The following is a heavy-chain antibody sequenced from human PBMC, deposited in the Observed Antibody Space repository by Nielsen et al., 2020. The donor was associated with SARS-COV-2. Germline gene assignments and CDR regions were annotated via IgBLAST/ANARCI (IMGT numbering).Heavy chain of an antibody. D-gene: IGHD4-17*01. CDR1: GFTFSSYS. J-gene: IGHJ2*01. Sequence: GGSLRLSCAASGFTFSSYSMNWVRQAPGKGLEWVSNISSSSSTIYYADSVKGRFTISRDNAKNSLYLQMNSLRAEDTAVYYCARVAGGYYGDNQGPYWYFDLWGRGTLVTVSS. V-gene: IGHV3-48*01. CDR3: ARVAGGYYGDNQGPYWYFDL. CDR2: ISSSSSTI.